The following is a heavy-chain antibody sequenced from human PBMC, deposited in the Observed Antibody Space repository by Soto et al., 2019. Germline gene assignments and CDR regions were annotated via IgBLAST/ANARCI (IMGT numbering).Heavy chain of an antibody. CDR3: ARDGFYTDGRGPRNEGFDY. CDR1: GGSFGTYS. V-gene: IGHV4-59*01. D-gene: IGHD3-3*01. Sequence: QVQLQQSGPGLVKPSETLSLTCAVSGGSFGTYSWNWIRQAPGKGLEWIGKIYYSGTTGYNPSLKSRVTLSIDTSQNKWSLSLSSVTAADTAVYYCARDGFYTDGRGPRNEGFDYWGQGTLVTVSA. CDR2: IYYSGTT. J-gene: IGHJ4*02.